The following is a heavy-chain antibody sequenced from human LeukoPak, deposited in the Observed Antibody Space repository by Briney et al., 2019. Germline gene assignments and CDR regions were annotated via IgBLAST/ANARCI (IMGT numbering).Heavy chain of an antibody. CDR3: YGSVTYDWFES. D-gene: IGHD3-10*01. CDR1: GFTFSSYW. Sequence: PGGSLRLSCEASGFTFSSYWMHWVRQIPGKGLMWVSRIESNGLTLYADSVRDRFTISRDNGKNTIYLQMNSLYYCAKAATYFYGSVTYDWFESWGQGTLVTVSS. CDR2: IESNGLT. V-gene: IGHV3-74*01. J-gene: IGHJ5*01.